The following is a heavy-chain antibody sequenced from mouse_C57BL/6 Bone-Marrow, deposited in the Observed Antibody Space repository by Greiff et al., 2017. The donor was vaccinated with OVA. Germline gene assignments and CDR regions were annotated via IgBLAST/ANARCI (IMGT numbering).Heavy chain of an antibody. J-gene: IGHJ4*01. D-gene: IGHD2-3*01. V-gene: IGHV3-6*01. CDR3: ARGLLRNAMDY. CDR1: GYSITSGYY. Sequence: VQLKESGPGLVKPSQSLSLTCSVTGYSITSGYYWNWIRQFPGNKLEWMGYISYDGSNNYNPSLKNRISITRDTSKNQFFLKLNSVTTEDTAIYYCARGLLRNAMDYWGQGTSVTVSS. CDR2: ISYDGSN.